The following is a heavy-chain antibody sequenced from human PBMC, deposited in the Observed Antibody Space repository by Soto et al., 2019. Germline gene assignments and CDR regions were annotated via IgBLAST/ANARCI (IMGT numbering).Heavy chain of an antibody. CDR2: ISYDESKK. J-gene: IGHJ6*02. CDR1: GFTFSSYG. CDR3: AKDLYYGSGSYSGLYYYYYGMDV. V-gene: IGHV3-30*18. D-gene: IGHD3-10*01. Sequence: QVQLVESGGGVVQPGRSLRLSCAASGFTFSSYGMHWVRQAPGKGLEWVAVISYDESKKYYADSVKGRLTISRDNSKNTLYLQMNSLRAEDTAVYYCAKDLYYGSGSYSGLYYYYYGMDVWGQGTTVTVSS.